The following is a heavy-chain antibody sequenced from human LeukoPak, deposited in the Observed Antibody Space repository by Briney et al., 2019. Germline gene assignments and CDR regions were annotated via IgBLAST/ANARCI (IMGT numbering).Heavy chain of an antibody. D-gene: IGHD1-1*01. CDR2: ISYDGSNK. CDR1: GFTFSSYA. J-gene: IGHJ4*02. V-gene: IGHV3-30-3*01. Sequence: PGRSLRLSCAASGFTFSSYAMHWVRQAPGKGLEWVAVISYDGSNKYYADSVKGRFTISRDNSKNTLYLQMNSLRAEDTAVYYCARDAGDWGQGTLVTVSP. CDR3: ARDAGD.